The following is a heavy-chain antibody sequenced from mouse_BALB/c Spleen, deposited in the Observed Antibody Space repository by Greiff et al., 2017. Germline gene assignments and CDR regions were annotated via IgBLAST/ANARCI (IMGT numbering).Heavy chain of an antibody. CDR2: IDPANGNT. CDR3: AYYDYDGYFDY. D-gene: IGHD2-4*01. J-gene: IGHJ2*01. CDR1: GFNIKDTY. V-gene: IGHV14-3*02. Sequence: VQLQQSGAELVKPGASVKLSCTASGFNIKDTYMHWVKQRPEQGLEWIGRIDPANGNTKYDPKFQGKATITADTSSNTAYLQLSSLTSEDTAVYYCAYYDYDGYFDYWGQGTTLTVSS.